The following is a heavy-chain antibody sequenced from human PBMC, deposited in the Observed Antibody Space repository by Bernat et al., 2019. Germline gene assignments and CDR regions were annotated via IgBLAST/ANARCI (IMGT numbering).Heavy chain of an antibody. Sequence: QLQLQESGPGLVRPSETLSLTCTVSGGSISSSSYYWGWIRQPPGKGLEWIGSISYSGSTYYNPSLKSRVTISVDTSKNQFSLKLSSVTAADTAVYYCARVLLWFGELFGFDPWGQGTLVTVSS. CDR1: GGSISSSSYY. CDR2: ISYSGST. J-gene: IGHJ5*02. CDR3: ARVLLWFGELFGFDP. V-gene: IGHV4-39*01. D-gene: IGHD3-10*01.